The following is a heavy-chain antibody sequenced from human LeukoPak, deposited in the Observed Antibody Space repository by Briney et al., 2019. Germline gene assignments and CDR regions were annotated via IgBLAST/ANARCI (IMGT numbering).Heavy chain of an antibody. V-gene: IGHV3-74*01. J-gene: IGHJ3*02. CDR1: AFTFSNHW. D-gene: IGHD2-21*01. CDR2: ISSDGSRT. Sequence: QAGGFLRLSCAASAFTFSNHWMHWVRQAPGKGLVWVSDISSDGSRTFYADSVKGRFIISRDNAKNTVYLQMNSPRAEDTAVYYCVRDGMVIPYAFDIWGQGTMVTVSS. CDR3: VRDGMVIPYAFDI.